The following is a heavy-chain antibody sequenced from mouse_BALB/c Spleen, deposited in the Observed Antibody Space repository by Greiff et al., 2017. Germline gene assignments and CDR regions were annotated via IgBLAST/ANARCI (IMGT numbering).Heavy chain of an antibody. J-gene: IGHJ4*01. Sequence: EVKLEESGGGLVQPGGSRKLSCAASGFTFSSFGMHWVRQAPEKGLEWVAYISSGSSTIYYADTVKGRFTISRDNPKNTLFLQMTSLRSEDTAMYYCARSNWDGYYFDYWGQGTSVTVSS. CDR2: ISSGSSTI. D-gene: IGHD4-1*01. V-gene: IGHV5-17*02. CDR1: GFTFSSFG. CDR3: ARSNWDGYYFDY.